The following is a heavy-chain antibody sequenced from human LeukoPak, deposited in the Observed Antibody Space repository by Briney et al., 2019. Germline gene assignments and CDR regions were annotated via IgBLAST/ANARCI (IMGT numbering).Heavy chain of an antibody. Sequence: GSSVKVSCKASGGTFSSYAISWVRQAPGQGLEWMGRIIPIFGMANYAQKLQGRVTVTADKSTSTAYIELSSLIYEDTAVYYCARSWVVTAISHYDAFDIWGQGTMVTVSS. CDR2: IIPIFGMA. D-gene: IGHD2-21*02. CDR1: GGTFSSYA. J-gene: IGHJ3*02. CDR3: ARSWVVTAISHYDAFDI. V-gene: IGHV1-69*04.